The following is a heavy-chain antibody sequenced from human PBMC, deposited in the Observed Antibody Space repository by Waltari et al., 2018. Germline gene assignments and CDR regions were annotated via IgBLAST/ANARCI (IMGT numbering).Heavy chain of an antibody. Sequence: QLQLQESGPGLVKPSETLSLTCTVSGGSISSSSNYWGWIRQPPGKGLEWIGSMYYSGRTYHNASLKSRVTISVDTSKNQFSLKLSSGTAADTAVYFCAREYSSSWSYNGLDVWGLGTSVTVSS. CDR1: GGSISSSSNY. CDR2: MYYSGRT. D-gene: IGHD6-6*01. CDR3: AREYSSSWSYNGLDV. J-gene: IGHJ6*02. V-gene: IGHV4-39*02.